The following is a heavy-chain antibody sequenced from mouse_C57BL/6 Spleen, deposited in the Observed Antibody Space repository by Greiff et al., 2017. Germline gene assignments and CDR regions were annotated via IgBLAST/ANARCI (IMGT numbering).Heavy chain of an antibody. V-gene: IGHV5-4*01. J-gene: IGHJ2*01. CDR2: ISDGGSYT. Sequence: EVKLVESGGGLVKPGGSLKLSCAASGFTFSSYALSWVRQTPEKRLEWVATISDGGSYTYYPDNVKGRFTISRDNAKNNLYLQMSHLKSEDTAMYYCARDREPSFDYWGQGTTLTVSS. CDR1: GFTFSSYA. D-gene: IGHD3-1*01. CDR3: ARDREPSFDY.